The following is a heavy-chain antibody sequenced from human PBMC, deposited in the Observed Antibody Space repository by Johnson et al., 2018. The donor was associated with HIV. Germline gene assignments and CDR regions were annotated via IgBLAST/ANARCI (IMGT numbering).Heavy chain of an antibody. CDR2: IYSGGAT. J-gene: IGHJ3*02. CDR3: ARDTGGYCSGNSCFMGDAFDI. D-gene: IGHD2-15*01. V-gene: IGHV3-53*01. CDR1: GFTVSSHY. Sequence: VQLVESGGGLIQPGGSLRLSCAASGFTVSSHYMSWVRQSPGKGLEWLSVIYSGGATYYADSVQGRFTVSRDSYKNTLYLQMNSLRGEDTAMYYCARDTGGYCSGNSCFMGDAFDIWGQGTMVTVSS.